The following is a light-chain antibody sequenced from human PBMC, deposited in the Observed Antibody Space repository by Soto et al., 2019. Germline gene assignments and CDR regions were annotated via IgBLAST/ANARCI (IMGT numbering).Light chain of an antibody. V-gene: IGKV3-11*01. CDR3: QQRSNWPPYT. Sequence: EIVLTQSPAPLSLSPGERATLSCRASKSVSSYLAWYQQKPGQAPRLLIYDASNRAPGIPARFSGSGSATDVTLTISSLEPEDFAVYSCQQRSNWPPYTCGQGTKLEIK. CDR1: KSVSSY. J-gene: IGKJ2*01. CDR2: DAS.